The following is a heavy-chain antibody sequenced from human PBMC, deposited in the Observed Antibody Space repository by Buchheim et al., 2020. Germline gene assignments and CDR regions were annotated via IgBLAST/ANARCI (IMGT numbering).Heavy chain of an antibody. CDR3: AKRPSYYYGSGVTGGDY. CDR2: ISGSGGST. CDR1: GFTFSSYA. J-gene: IGHJ4*02. V-gene: IGHV3-23*01. Sequence: EVQLLESGGGLVQPGGSLRLSCAASGFTFSSYAMSWVRQAPGKGLEWVSAISGSGGSTYYADSVKGRVTISRDNSKNTPYLQMNSLRAEDTAVYYCAKRPSYYYGSGVTGGDYWGQGTL. D-gene: IGHD3-10*01.